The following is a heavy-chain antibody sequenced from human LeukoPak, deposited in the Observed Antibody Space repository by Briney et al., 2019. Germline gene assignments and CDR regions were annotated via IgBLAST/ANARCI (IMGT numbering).Heavy chain of an antibody. Sequence: GGSLRLSCAASGFIFSNYATYWVRQAPGKGLEWVSAISGRSNNTYYADSVKGRFTISRDSSKNTLYLQMNSLRADDTAVYYCAKWGDYDVLTGYWGQGTLVTVSS. CDR1: GFIFSNYA. D-gene: IGHD3-9*01. J-gene: IGHJ4*02. V-gene: IGHV3-23*01. CDR2: ISGRSNNT. CDR3: AKWGDYDVLTGY.